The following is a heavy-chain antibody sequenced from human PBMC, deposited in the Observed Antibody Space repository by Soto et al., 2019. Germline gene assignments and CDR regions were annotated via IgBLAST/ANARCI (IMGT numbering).Heavy chain of an antibody. J-gene: IGHJ6*02. Sequence: LRLSCAASGFTVSSTYMTWVRQAPGKGLEWVSVIYGGLTTSYADSVKGRFTISRDNSKNTVFLQMNSLRAEDTAVYYCARDRIEAAGTPRFNYYYGMDVWGQGTTVTVSS. D-gene: IGHD6-13*01. V-gene: IGHV3-53*01. CDR3: ARDRIEAAGTPRFNYYYGMDV. CDR1: GFTVSSTY. CDR2: IYGGLTT.